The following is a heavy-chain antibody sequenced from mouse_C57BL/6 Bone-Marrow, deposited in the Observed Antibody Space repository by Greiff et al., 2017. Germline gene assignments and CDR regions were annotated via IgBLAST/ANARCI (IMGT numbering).Heavy chain of an antibody. V-gene: IGHV1-50*01. CDR2: IDPSDSYT. D-gene: IGHD4-1*01. J-gene: IGHJ3*01. CDR3: AKNWGFAY. Sequence: VQLQQPGAELVKPGASVKLSCKASGYTFTSYWMQWVKQRPGQGLEWIGEIDPSDSYTNYNQKFKGKATLTVDTSSSTAYMQLSSLTSEDSAVYYCAKNWGFAYGGQGTLVTVSA. CDR1: GYTFTSYW.